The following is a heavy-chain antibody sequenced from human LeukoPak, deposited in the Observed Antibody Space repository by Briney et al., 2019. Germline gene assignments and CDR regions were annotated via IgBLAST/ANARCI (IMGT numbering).Heavy chain of an antibody. CDR3: ARDGDYYDSSGYHAHPDY. CDR2: INWNGGST. D-gene: IGHD3-22*01. CDR1: GFTFDDYG. J-gene: IGHJ4*02. Sequence: PGGSLRLSCAASGFTFDDYGMSWVRQAPGKGLEWVSCINWNGGSTGYADSVKGRFTISRDNAKNSLYLQMNSLRAEDTALYYCARDGDYYDSSGYHAHPDYWGQGTLVTVSS. V-gene: IGHV3-20*04.